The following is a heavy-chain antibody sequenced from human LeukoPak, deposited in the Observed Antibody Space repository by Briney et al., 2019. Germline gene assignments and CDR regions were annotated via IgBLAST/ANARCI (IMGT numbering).Heavy chain of an antibody. J-gene: IGHJ4*02. V-gene: IGHV3-23*01. D-gene: IGHD3-22*01. CDR2: ISGSGGST. CDR1: GFTFSSYA. Sequence: GGPLRLSGAAFGFTFSSYAMGWVRQAPGKGLEWVSAISGSGGSTYYADSVEGRFTISRDNSKNTLYLQMNSLRAEDTAVYYCAKTVPSGYWNYWGQGTLVTVSS. CDR3: AKTVPSGYWNY.